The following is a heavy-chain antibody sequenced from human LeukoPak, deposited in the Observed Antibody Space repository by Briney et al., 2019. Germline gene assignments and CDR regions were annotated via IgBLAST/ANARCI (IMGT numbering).Heavy chain of an antibody. J-gene: IGHJ4*02. D-gene: IGHD2-2*01. Sequence: NTSQTLSLTCTVSGGSISSGDYYWSWIRQPPGKGLEWIGYIYYSGSTYYNPSLKSRVTISVDTSKNQFSLKLSSVTAADTAVYYSARYAFVVVPAAHWSFDYWGQGTLVTVSS. CDR3: ARYAFVVVPAAHWSFDY. CDR2: IYYSGST. CDR1: GGSISSGDYY. V-gene: IGHV4-30-4*08.